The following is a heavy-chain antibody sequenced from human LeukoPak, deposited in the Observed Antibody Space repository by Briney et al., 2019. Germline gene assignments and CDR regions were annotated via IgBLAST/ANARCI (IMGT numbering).Heavy chain of an antibody. Sequence: TGGSLRLSCAASGFTFSSYAMSWVRQAPGKGLEWVSAISGSGGSTYYADSVKGRFTISRDNSKNTLYLQMNSLRAEDTAVYYCAKGDGSGSYYILRLGYWGQGTLVTVSS. CDR1: GFTFSSYA. CDR3: AKGDGSGSYYILRLGY. CDR2: ISGSGGST. V-gene: IGHV3-23*01. D-gene: IGHD3-10*01. J-gene: IGHJ4*02.